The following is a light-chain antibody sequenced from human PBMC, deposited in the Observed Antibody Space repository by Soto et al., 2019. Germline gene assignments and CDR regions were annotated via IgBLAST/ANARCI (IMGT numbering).Light chain of an antibody. V-gene: IGLV1-51*01. CDR2: DSD. J-gene: IGLJ2*01. CDR3: GAWDGSLSVVL. CDR1: SAIIGGNY. Sequence: QSVLTQPPSVSAAPGQKVTISCSGSSAIIGGNYVSWYQHIPGTAPKLVIYDSDKRPSEIPDRFSGSKSGTSATLDITGLQTGDEADYYCGAWDGSLSVVLFGGGPKLTVL.